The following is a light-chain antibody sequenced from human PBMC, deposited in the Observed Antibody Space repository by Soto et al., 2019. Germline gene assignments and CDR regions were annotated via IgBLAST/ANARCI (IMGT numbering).Light chain of an antibody. CDR2: DAS. J-gene: IGKJ2*01. CDR1: QSISSW. CDR3: LQHSDYPFT. Sequence: DIQMTQSPSTLSASVGDRVTITCRASQSISSWLAWYQQKLGRAPRLLIYDASSLESGVPSRFSGSGYGTEFTLTISSLQPDDFATYFCLQHSDYPFTFGQGTRLEI. V-gene: IGKV1-5*01.